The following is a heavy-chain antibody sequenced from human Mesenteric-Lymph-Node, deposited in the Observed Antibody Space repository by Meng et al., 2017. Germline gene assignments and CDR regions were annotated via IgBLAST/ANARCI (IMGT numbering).Heavy chain of an antibody. Sequence: GGSLRLSCAASGFTFSSYAMSWVRQAQGKGLEWVSAISGSGGSTYYADSVKGRFTISRDNSKNTLYLQMNSLRAEDTAVYYCAKFGHYGGNSGIRYFDLWGRGTRVTVYS. CDR3: AKFGHYGGNSGIRYFDL. V-gene: IGHV3-23*01. CDR1: GFTFSSYA. J-gene: IGHJ2*01. CDR2: ISGSGGST. D-gene: IGHD4-23*01.